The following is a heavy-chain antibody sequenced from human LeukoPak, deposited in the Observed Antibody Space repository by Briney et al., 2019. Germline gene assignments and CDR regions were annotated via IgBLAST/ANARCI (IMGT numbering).Heavy chain of an antibody. Sequence: ASVKVSCKASGYTFTGYYIHWVRQAPGQGLEWMGWINPNSGGTNYAQKFQGWVTMTRDTSISTAYMELSRLRSEDTAVYYCARVGNCSSTSCYAFDIWGQGTMVTVSS. CDR3: ARVGNCSSTSCYAFDI. D-gene: IGHD2-2*01. CDR1: GYTFTGYY. CDR2: INPNSGGT. J-gene: IGHJ3*02. V-gene: IGHV1-2*04.